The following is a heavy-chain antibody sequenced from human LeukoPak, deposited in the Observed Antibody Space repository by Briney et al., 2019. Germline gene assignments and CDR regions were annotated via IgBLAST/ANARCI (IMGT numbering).Heavy chain of an antibody. CDR3: ARDPNHYYDSSAYYGDY. V-gene: IGHV7-4-1*02. CDR2: INTNTGNP. Sequence: ASVTVSCKASGYTFTNYAMNWVRQAPGQGLEWMRWINTNTGNPTYAQGFTGRFVFSLDTSVSTAYLQISSLKAEDTAVYYCARDPNHYYDSSAYYGDYWGQGTLVTVSS. D-gene: IGHD3-22*01. CDR1: GYTFTNYA. J-gene: IGHJ4*02.